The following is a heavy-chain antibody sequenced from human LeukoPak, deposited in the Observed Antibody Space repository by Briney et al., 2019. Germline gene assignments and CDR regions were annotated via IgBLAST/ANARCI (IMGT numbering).Heavy chain of an antibody. Sequence: SGPTLVNPTQTLTLICTFSGFSLSTSTVGVGWIRQPPGKALEWLAFIFWDDDNRYSPSLRTRLTLTKDTSKNQVVLTMTNMDPADTATYYCAHRQGLMGRYYGLGVWGQGTTVTVSS. J-gene: IGHJ6*02. V-gene: IGHV2-5*02. CDR2: IFWDDDN. CDR1: GFSLSTSTVG. CDR3: AHRQGLMGRYYGLGV. D-gene: IGHD3-16*01.